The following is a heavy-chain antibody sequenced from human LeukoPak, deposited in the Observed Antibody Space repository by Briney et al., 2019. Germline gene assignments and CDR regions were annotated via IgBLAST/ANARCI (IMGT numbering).Heavy chain of an antibody. V-gene: IGHV1-69*05. J-gene: IGHJ5*02. CDR2: IIPIFGTA. CDR3: ARGALGDYYGSGSYLLDP. D-gene: IGHD3-10*01. Sequence: SVKVSCKASGGTFSSYAISWVRQAPGQGLEWMGRIIPIFGTANYAQKFQGRVTITTDESTSTAYMELSSLRSEDTAVYYCARGALGDYYGSGSYLLDPWGQETLVTVSS. CDR1: GGTFSSYA.